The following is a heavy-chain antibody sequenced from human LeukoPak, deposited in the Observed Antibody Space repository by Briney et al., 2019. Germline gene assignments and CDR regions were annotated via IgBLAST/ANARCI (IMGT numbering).Heavy chain of an antibody. CDR1: GYTFTSYG. Sequence: GASVKVSCKASGYTFTSYGISGVRPAPAQGLEWMGWISAYNGKTNYEQNLQGRVTLTTDTSTSTAYMELRSLRSDDTAVYYCARDYGDYQLIQLWLPARCGMDVWGQGTTVTVSS. CDR3: ARDYGDYQLIQLWLPARCGMDV. D-gene: IGHD5-18*01. CDR2: ISAYNGKT. J-gene: IGHJ6*02. V-gene: IGHV1-18*01.